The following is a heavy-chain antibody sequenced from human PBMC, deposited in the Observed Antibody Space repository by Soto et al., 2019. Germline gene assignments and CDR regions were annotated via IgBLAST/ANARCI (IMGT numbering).Heavy chain of an antibody. V-gene: IGHV2-5*01. J-gene: IGHJ5*02. D-gene: IGHD2-15*01. Sequence: EFGPTLGNHKQTLTLTCTSCGFSLSTRRVGVGWIRQPPGKALEWLALIYWNDDKRYSPSLKSRLTITKDTSKNQVVLTMTNMDPVDTATYYCAHRPGCSGGSCIPFDPWGQRTLVTVSS. CDR1: GFSLSTRRVG. CDR3: AHRPGCSGGSCIPFDP. CDR2: IYWNDDK.